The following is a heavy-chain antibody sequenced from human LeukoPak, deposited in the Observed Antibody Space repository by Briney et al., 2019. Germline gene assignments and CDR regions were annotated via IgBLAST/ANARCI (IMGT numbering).Heavy chain of an antibody. V-gene: IGHV3-7*01. CDR3: ARDGTAAGLYFDS. J-gene: IGHJ4*01. CDR2: IGQDGGEK. D-gene: IGHD6-13*01. Sequence: GGSLRLSCAVSGFTFTDYWMNWVRQAPGKGLEWVASIGQDGGEKSYVDSVKGRFTISRDNTKSSLYLQINSLRAEDTAVYYCARDGTAAGLYFDSWGQGTLVTVSS. CDR1: GFTFTDYW.